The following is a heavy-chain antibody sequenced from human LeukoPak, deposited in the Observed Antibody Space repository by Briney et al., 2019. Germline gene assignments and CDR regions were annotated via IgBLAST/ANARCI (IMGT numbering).Heavy chain of an antibody. J-gene: IGHJ6*02. Sequence: GGSLRLSCAASGFTFSSYAMSWVRQAPGKGLEWVSAISGSGGSTYYADSVKGRFTISRDNSKNTLYLQMNSLRAEDTAVYYCAKIVVPAASRYYYHGMDVWGQGTTVTVSS. V-gene: IGHV3-23*01. D-gene: IGHD2-2*01. CDR3: AKIVVPAASRYYYHGMDV. CDR2: ISGSGGST. CDR1: GFTFSSYA.